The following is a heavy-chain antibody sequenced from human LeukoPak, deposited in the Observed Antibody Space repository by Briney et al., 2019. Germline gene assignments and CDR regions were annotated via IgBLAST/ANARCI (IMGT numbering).Heavy chain of an antibody. V-gene: IGHV3-30-3*01. J-gene: IGHJ3*02. CDR2: ISYDGSNK. Sequence: GGSLRLSCAASGFTFGSYAMTWVRQAPGKGLEWVAVISYDGSNKYYADSVKGRFTISRDNSKNTLYLQMNSLRAEDTAVYYCARVNIFPDAFDIWGQGTMVTVSS. D-gene: IGHD3-3*01. CDR3: ARVNIFPDAFDI. CDR1: GFTFGSYA.